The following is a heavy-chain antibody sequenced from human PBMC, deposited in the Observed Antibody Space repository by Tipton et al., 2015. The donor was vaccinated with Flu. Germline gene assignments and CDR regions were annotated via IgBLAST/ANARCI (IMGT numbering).Heavy chain of an antibody. Sequence: TLSLTCVVSNYSIIDGYYWGWIRQPPGKGLEWIGTIYHSGGTNYNPSLKSRATISVDTSKNEFSLKLSSVTAADTAVYFCARPNYYDTSGYYSFDYWGQGALVTVSS. D-gene: IGHD3-22*01. J-gene: IGHJ4*02. V-gene: IGHV4-38-2*01. CDR1: NYSIIDGYY. CDR3: ARPNYYDTSGYYSFDY. CDR2: IYHSGGT.